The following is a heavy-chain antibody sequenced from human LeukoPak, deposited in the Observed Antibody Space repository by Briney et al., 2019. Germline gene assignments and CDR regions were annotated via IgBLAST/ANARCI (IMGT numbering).Heavy chain of an antibody. Sequence: QPGGSLRLSCAASGFTFRKYYMHWVRQAPGKGLVWVSCINSDGSSTTYADSVRSRFTVSRDNAKNTLYLQMNSLKVEDTAMYYCTRVFVGDEYSSSGYWGQGTLVTVSS. CDR3: TRVFVGDEYSSSGY. CDR1: GFTFRKYY. J-gene: IGHJ4*02. D-gene: IGHD6-13*01. V-gene: IGHV3-74*03. CDR2: INSDGSST.